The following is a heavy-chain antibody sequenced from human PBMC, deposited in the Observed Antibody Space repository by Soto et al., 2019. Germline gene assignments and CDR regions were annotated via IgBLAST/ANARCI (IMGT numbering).Heavy chain of an antibody. D-gene: IGHD5-12*01. V-gene: IGHV4-30-4*01. J-gene: IGHJ4*02. CDR1: GGSIRSGDNY. Sequence: SETLSLTCTVSGGSIRSGDNYWSWIRQPPGKGLEWIGYMYSSGSTDYNPSLKSRVTISADMSKNQFSLEVRSVTAADTAVYYCARVGWIPLWGQGTLVTVS. CDR3: ARVGWIPL. CDR2: MYSSGST.